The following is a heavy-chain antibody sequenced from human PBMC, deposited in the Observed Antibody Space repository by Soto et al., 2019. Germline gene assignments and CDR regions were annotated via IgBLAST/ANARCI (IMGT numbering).Heavy chain of an antibody. D-gene: IGHD2-21*01. CDR1: GASVSNYY. Sequence: SETLSLTCTVSGASVSNYYWNWVRQPPGKGLEWIGYIHYTGDSKYNPSLKSRVTMSVDTSKNQFSLKMTSVTAEDTAVYYCARWGHPAVKAYDIWGQGAMVTVSS. V-gene: IGHV4-59*02. CDR3: ARWGHPAVKAYDI. J-gene: IGHJ3*02. CDR2: IHYTGDS.